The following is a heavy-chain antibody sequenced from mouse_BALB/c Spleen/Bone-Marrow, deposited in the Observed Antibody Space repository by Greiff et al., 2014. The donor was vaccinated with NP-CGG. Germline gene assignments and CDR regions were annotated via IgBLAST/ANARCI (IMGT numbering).Heavy chain of an antibody. CDR2: IYPGSGST. D-gene: IGHD2-14*01. CDR3: TVRRFAY. CDR1: GYTFTSYW. Sequence: LQQSGSELVRPGASVKLSCKASGYTFTSYWMHWVKQRHGQGLEWIGNIYPGSGSTNYDEKFKSKGTLAVDTSSSTAYMHLCSLTSEDSAVYYCTVRRFAYWGQGTLVTVSA. J-gene: IGHJ3*01. V-gene: IGHV1S22*01.